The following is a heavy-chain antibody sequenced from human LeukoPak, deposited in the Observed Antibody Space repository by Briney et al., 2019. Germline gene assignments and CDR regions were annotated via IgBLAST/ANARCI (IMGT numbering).Heavy chain of an antibody. CDR2: ISGSGGST. Sequence: GGSLRLSCAASGFTFSSYAMSWVRQAPGKGLEWVSAISGSGGSTYYADSVKGRFTISRDNSKNTLYLQMNSLRAEDTAVYYCAKDISRLLWFGELATWGQGTLVTVSS. V-gene: IGHV3-23*01. CDR3: AKDISRLLWFGELAT. J-gene: IGHJ5*02. D-gene: IGHD3-10*01. CDR1: GFTFSSYA.